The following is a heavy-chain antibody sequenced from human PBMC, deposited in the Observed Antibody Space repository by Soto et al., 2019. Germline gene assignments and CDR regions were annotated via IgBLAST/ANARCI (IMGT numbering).Heavy chain of an antibody. CDR2: IYWDDDQ. CDR1: GFSLSGDGVG. V-gene: IGHV2-5*02. D-gene: IGHD3-3*02. CDR3: AHAFGGTSWPNDAFDI. J-gene: IGHJ3*02. Sequence: QITLKESGPTLVKPTQSLTLTCTVSGFSLSGDGVGVGRIRQPPGKALEWLALIYWDDDQRYSPSLRTRLTITKDTSKNQVVLTMTNMDPVDTATYYCAHAFGGTSWPNDAFDIWGQGTVVTVSS.